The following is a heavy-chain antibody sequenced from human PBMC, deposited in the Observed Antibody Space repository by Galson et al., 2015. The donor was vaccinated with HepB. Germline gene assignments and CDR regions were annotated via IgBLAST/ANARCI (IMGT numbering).Heavy chain of an antibody. D-gene: IGHD1-20*01. CDR3: VREQPADYNYGVVWYFDL. J-gene: IGHJ2*01. CDR1: GFTFSMSG. CDR2: IWYDGSSE. Sequence: SLRLSCAASGFTFSMSGVHWVRQAPGKGLEWVALIWYDGSSEYYADSVKGRFTISRDNSKNTLFLQMNSLRADDTAVYYCVREQPADYNYGVVWYFDLWGRGTLVTVSS. V-gene: IGHV3-33*01.